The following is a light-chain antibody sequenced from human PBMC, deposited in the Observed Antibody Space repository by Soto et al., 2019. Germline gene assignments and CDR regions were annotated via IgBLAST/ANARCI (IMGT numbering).Light chain of an antibody. CDR3: QQSFSPAPIT. V-gene: IGKV1-39*01. CDR2: SAS. J-gene: IGKJ5*01. CDR1: QNIYTS. Sequence: DIQMSQSPSSLSASVGDRVTITCRASQNIYTSVNWYQQKPGKAPKLLIISASSLQSGVPSRFSGSGSGTDLTLTINTLQSEDFATYFCQQSFSPAPITFGQGTRLDIK.